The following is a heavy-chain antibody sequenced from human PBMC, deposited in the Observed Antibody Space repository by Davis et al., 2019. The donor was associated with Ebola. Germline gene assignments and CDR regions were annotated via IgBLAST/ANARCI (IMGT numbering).Heavy chain of an antibody. V-gene: IGHV3-15*07. D-gene: IGHD1-1*01. CDR2: IKSKADFGTI. CDR1: GFTFNNAW. CDR3: TTLQGWPQLAIGGRDY. J-gene: IGHJ4*02. Sequence: PGGSLRLSCVASGFTFNNAWMNWVRQAPGKGLEWVGRIKSKADFGTIDYAEPVKGRLTISRDDSKNTLYVQMNSLTTEDTAVYFCTTLQGWPQLAIGGRDYWGQGTLVTVSS.